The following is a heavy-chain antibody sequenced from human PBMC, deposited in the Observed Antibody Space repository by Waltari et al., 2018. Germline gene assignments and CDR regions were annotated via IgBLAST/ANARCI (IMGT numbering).Heavy chain of an antibody. CDR1: GGPISTNTHN. Sequence: QLQLQESGPGLVKPSETLSLPCTVPGGPISTNTHNWGWIRQPPGKGLEWIGTFYYSGSTSYNMSLKSRVTISVDTSKNQFYLDLNSVTAADTAVYYCAGLGRISSSWERSYWFDPWGQGTLVTVSS. CDR3: AGLGRISSSWERSYWFDP. D-gene: IGHD6-13*01. V-gene: IGHV4-39*01. CDR2: FYYSGST. J-gene: IGHJ5*02.